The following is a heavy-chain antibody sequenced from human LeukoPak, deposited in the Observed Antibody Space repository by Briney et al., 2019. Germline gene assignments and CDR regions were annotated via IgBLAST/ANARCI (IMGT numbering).Heavy chain of an antibody. D-gene: IGHD1-7*01. J-gene: IGHJ6*03. CDR3: AYNWNYGSYYYYYMDV. CDR2: IYYSGST. Sequence: SETLSLTCTVSGGSISSGSYYWGWIRQPPGKGLEWIGSIYYSGSTYYNPSLKSRVTISVDMSKNQFSLKLSSVTAADTAVYYCAYNWNYGSYYYYYMDVWGKGTTVTVSS. CDR1: GGSISSGSYY. V-gene: IGHV4-39*01.